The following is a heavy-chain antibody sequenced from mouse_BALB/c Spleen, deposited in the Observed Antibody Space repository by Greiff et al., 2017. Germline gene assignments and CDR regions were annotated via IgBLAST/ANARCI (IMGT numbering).Heavy chain of an antibody. CDR2: IWSGGST. V-gene: IGHV2-2*02. J-gene: IGHJ4*01. CDR3: ASHRYDEDYYAMDY. D-gene: IGHD2-14*01. Sequence: QVQLKESGPGLVQPSQSLSITCTVSGFSLTSYGVHWVRQSPGKGLEWLGVIWSGGSTDYNAAFISRLSISKDNSKSQVFFKMNSLQANDTAIYYCASHRYDEDYYAMDYWGQGTSVTVSS. CDR1: GFSLTSYG.